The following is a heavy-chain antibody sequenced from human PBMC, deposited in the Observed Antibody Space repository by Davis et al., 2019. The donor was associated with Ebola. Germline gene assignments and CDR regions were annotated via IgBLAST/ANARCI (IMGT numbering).Heavy chain of an antibody. V-gene: IGHV3-48*02. J-gene: IGHJ4*02. CDR1: GFTFSSYS. Sequence: GESLKISCAASGFTFSSYSMNWVRQAPGKGLEWVSYISSSSSTIYYADSVKGRFTISRDNAKNSLYLQMNSLRDEDTAVYYCAKGGYQLLLVYIDYWGQGTLVTVSS. D-gene: IGHD2-2*01. CDR3: AKGGYQLLLVYIDY. CDR2: ISSSSSTI.